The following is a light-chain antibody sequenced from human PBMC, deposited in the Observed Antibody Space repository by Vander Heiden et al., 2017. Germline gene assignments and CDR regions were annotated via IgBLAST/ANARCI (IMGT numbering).Light chain of an antibody. V-gene: IGLV2-14*03. CDR2: DVS. Sequence: QSALTQPASVSGSPGQSITISCTGTSSDVGGYNYVSWYQQHPGKAPKRMIYDVSNRPSGVSNRFSGSKSGNTASLTSSGLQAEDETDYYCSSYTSSSTLEGVFGTGTKVTVL. CDR3: SSYTSSSTLEGV. CDR1: SSDVGGYNY. J-gene: IGLJ1*01.